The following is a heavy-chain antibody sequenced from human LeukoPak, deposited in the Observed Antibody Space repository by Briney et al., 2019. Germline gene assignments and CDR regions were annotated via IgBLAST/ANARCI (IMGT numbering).Heavy chain of an antibody. CDR3: AKIRTRDIVVVPAAPDAFDI. CDR1: GFTFSTYG. D-gene: IGHD2-2*01. V-gene: IGHV3-30*02. J-gene: IGHJ3*02. CDR2: IRYDGSNK. Sequence: PGGSLRLSCAASGFTFSTYGMHWVRQAPGKGLEWVAFIRYDGSNKYYADSVKGRFTISRDNSKNTVYLQMNSLRAEDTAVYYCAKIRTRDIVVVPAAPDAFDIWGQGTMVTVSS.